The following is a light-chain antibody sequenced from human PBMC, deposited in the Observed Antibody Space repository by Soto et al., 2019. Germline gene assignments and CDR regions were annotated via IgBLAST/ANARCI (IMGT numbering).Light chain of an antibody. V-gene: IGKV1-39*01. CDR1: QNISIY. CDR2: AAS. CDR3: QQSYSTPYT. J-gene: IGKJ2*01. Sequence: DIQMTQSPSSLSASVGDRVTITCRASQNISIYLNWYQQNPEKAPKLLIHAASSLQSGVPSRFSGSGSETDFTLTISSLQPEDIASYYCQQSYSTPYTFGQGTKLEIK.